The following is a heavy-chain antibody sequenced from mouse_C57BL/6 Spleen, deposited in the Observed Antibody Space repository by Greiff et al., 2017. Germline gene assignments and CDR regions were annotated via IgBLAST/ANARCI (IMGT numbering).Heavy chain of an antibody. D-gene: IGHD2-5*01. J-gene: IGHJ4*01. V-gene: IGHV5-17*01. CDR3: AYSNYYAMDY. CDR1: GFTFSDYG. CDR2: ISSGSSTI. Sequence: EVQLKESGGGLVKPGGSLKLSCAASGFTFSDYGMHWVRQAPEKGLEWVAYISSGSSTIYYADTVKGRFTISRDNAKNTLFLQMTSLRSEDTAMYYCAYSNYYAMDYWGQGTSVTVSS.